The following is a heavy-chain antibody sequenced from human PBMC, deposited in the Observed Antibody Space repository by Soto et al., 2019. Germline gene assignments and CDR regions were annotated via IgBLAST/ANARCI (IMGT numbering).Heavy chain of an antibody. J-gene: IGHJ4*02. V-gene: IGHV3-48*01. CDR2: ISSSSSTI. CDR3: ARDEAYCGGDCYNYFDY. D-gene: IGHD2-21*01. CDR1: GFTFSRYS. Sequence: GGSLRLSCAASGFTFSRYSMNWVRQAPGKGLEWVSYISSSSSTIYYADSVKGRFTISRDNAKNSLYLQMNSLRAEDTAVYYCARDEAYCGGDCYNYFDYWGQGTLVTVSS.